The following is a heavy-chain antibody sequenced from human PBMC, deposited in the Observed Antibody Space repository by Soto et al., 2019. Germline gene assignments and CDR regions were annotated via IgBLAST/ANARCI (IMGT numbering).Heavy chain of an antibody. J-gene: IGHJ4*02. Sequence: SGPTLVNPTQTLTLTCAFSGLSLITGGVGVGWIRQPPGKALEWLALIYWNDDKFFSPSLRSRLTITKDTSKNQVVLTMTNMDPVDTATYYCAHRRGFSGYEDYWGQGTLVTVSS. CDR1: GLSLITGGVG. CDR2: IYWNDDK. V-gene: IGHV2-5*01. CDR3: AHRRGFSGYEDY. D-gene: IGHD5-12*01.